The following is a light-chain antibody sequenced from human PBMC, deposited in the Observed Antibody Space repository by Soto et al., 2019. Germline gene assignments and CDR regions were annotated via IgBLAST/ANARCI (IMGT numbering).Light chain of an antibody. CDR2: GAS. V-gene: IGKV3-20*01. Sequence: EIVLTQSPGPLSLSPGERATLSCRASQSVSSSYLAWYQQKPGQAPRLLIYGASSRATGIPDRFSGSGYGTDFTLTISRLEPEDFAVYYCQQYGSSSTFGQGTRLEIK. CDR1: QSVSSSY. CDR3: QQYGSSST. J-gene: IGKJ5*01.